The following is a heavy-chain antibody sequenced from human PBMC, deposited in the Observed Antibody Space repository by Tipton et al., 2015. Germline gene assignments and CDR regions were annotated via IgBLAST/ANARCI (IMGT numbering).Heavy chain of an antibody. CDR3: ARVEAASLYFHYYYGMDV. CDR2: TDTAGGRT. D-gene: IGHD2-15*01. J-gene: IGHJ6*02. Sequence: SLRLSCAASGFSFATFGMHWVRQAPGKGPVWFSETDTAGGRTLYADSVKGRFTISRDSAKNSLYLQMNSLRAEDTAVYYCARVEAASLYFHYYYGMDVWGQGTTVTVSS. V-gene: IGHV3-74*03. CDR1: GFSFATFG.